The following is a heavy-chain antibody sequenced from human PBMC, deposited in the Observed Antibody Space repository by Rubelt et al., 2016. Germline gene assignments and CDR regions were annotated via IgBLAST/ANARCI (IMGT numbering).Heavy chain of an antibody. CDR3: ARGQTYVVTGLSSGEDAFDI. J-gene: IGHJ3*02. V-gene: IGHV4-4*07. Sequence: QVQLQESGPGLVKPSETLSLTCTVSGGSISSYYWSWIRQPAGKGLEWIGRIYTSGGTNYNPSLKSRVTMSVDTSKNQFSLKLSSVTAADTAVYYCARGQTYVVTGLSSGEDAFDIWGQGTMVTVSS. D-gene: IGHD2-8*02. CDR2: IYTSGGT. CDR1: GGSISSYY.